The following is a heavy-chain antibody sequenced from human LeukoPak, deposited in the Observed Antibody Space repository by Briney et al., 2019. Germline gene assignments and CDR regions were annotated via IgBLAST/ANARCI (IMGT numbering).Heavy chain of an antibody. CDR3: ARVEFRGMAVDY. CDR1: GGSFRGDH. CDR2: IIHSGSP. V-gene: IGHV4-34*12. D-gene: IGHD3-10*01. J-gene: IGHJ4*02. Sequence: TSETLSLTCGVYGGSFRGDHWSWIRQPPGKGLEWIGEIIHSGSPKYNPSLKSRVTISVDTSKKQFSLNLRSVTAADTAVYYCARVEFRGMAVDYWGQGTLVTVSS.